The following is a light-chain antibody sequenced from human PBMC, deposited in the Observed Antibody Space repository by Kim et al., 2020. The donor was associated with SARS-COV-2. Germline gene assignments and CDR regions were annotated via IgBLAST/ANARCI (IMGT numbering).Light chain of an antibody. J-gene: IGKJ1*01. V-gene: IGKV1-5*03. CDR2: MAS. Sequence: GDRVTITCRASRNIDTYLAWYQQKPGKAPKLLIYMASNLKSGVPSTFSGSGSGTEFTLTTSNLQPDDFATYYCQQYRTYPWTFGQGTKLEI. CDR1: RNIDTY. CDR3: QQYRTYPWT.